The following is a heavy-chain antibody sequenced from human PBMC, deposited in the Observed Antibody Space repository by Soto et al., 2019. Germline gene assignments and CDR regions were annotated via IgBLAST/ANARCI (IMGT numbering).Heavy chain of an antibody. CDR1: GGTISRYY. J-gene: IGHJ6*02. V-gene: IGHV4-59*01. CDR3: ARDLWGYCGTDCYPLDV. Sequence: QVQLQESGPGLVKPSETLSLTCTVSGGTISRYYWSWIRQPPGKGLEWIGYMYNTGSTVYNPSFKSRVTISVATSKNQFSLKLNYVTAADTDVYYCARDLWGYCGTDCYPLDVWGQGTTVTVSS. D-gene: IGHD2-21*02. CDR2: MYNTGST.